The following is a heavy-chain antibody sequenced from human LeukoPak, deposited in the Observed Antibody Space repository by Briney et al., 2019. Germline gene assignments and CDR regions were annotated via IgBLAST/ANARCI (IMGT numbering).Heavy chain of an antibody. D-gene: IGHD2-2*01. CDR2: TSAYNGNT. CDR1: GYTFTSYG. J-gene: IGHJ5*02. Sequence: GASVKVSCKASGYTFTSYGISWVRQAPGQGLEWMGWTSAYNGNTNYAQKLQGRVTMTTDTSTSTAYMELRSLRSDDTAVYYCARDLGGRAHCSSTSCPDVGWFDPWGQGTLVTVSS. V-gene: IGHV1-18*01. CDR3: ARDLGGRAHCSSTSCPDVGWFDP.